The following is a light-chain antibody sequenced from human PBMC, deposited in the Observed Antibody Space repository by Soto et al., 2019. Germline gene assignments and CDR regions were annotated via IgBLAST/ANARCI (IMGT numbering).Light chain of an antibody. J-gene: IGLJ1*01. Sequence: QPALTQPASVSGSPGQSITISCTGTSSDVGSYNLVSWYQQHPGKAPKLMIYEGSKRPSGVSNRFSGSKSGNTASLTISGLQAEDEADYYCCSYAGSSTHVFGNGTKVTVL. V-gene: IGLV2-23*01. CDR3: CSYAGSSTHV. CDR1: SSDVGSYNL. CDR2: EGS.